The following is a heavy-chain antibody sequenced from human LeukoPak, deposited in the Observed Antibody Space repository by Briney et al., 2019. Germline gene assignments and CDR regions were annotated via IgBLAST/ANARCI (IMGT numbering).Heavy chain of an antibody. CDR2: IWYDGSNK. D-gene: IGHD3-16*01. CDR3: AKDHMGGYFDY. V-gene: IGHV3-30*02. CDR1: GFTFSNSW. J-gene: IGHJ4*02. Sequence: GGSLRLSCAGSGFTFSNSWMGWVRQAPGKGLEWVAVIWYDGSNKYYADSVKGRFTISRDKSKNRLYLQMNSLRVEDTAVYYRAKDHMGGYFDYWGQGTLVTVSS.